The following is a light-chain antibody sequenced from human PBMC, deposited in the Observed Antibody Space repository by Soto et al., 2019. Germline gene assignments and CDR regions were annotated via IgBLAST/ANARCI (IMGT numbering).Light chain of an antibody. V-gene: IGKV3-11*01. J-gene: IGKJ1*01. Sequence: DIVLTQSPATLSLSPGERATLSCRASQSVSSYLAWYQQKPGQAPRLLINNAFNRATGVPARISGSGSGTEFTLTISSLQSEDFAVYYCQQYSHWPRTFGQGTKVDIK. CDR1: QSVSSY. CDR2: NAF. CDR3: QQYSHWPRT.